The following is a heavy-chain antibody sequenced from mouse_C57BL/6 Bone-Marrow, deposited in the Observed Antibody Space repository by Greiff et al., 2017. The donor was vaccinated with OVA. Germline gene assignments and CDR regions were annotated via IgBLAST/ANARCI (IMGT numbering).Heavy chain of an antibody. Sequence: EVKLMESGGDLVKPGGSLKLSCAASGFTFSSYGMSWVRQTPDKRLEWVATISSGGSYTYYPDSVKGRFTISRDNAKNTLYLQMSSLKSEDTAMYYCARGVLRPYYYAMDYWGQGTSVTVSS. CDR1: GFTFSSYG. J-gene: IGHJ4*01. D-gene: IGHD1-2*01. CDR2: ISSGGSYT. CDR3: ARGVLRPYYYAMDY. V-gene: IGHV5-6*01.